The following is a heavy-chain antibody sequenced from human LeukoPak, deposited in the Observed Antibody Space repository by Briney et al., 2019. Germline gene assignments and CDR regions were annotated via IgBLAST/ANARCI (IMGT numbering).Heavy chain of an antibody. D-gene: IGHD3-22*01. CDR2: IKSKTDGGTT. J-gene: IGHJ6*03. Sequence: GGSLRLSCAASGFTFSNAWMGWVRQAPGKGLEWVGRIKSKTDGGTTDYAAPVKGRFTISRDDSKNTLYLQMNSLKTEDTAVYYCTTLNNYDSSGYYHYYYYMDVWGKGTTVTVSS. CDR1: GFTFSNAW. CDR3: TTLNNYDSSGYYHYYYYMDV. V-gene: IGHV3-15*01.